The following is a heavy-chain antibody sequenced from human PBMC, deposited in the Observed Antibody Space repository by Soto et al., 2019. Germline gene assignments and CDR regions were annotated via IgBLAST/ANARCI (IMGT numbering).Heavy chain of an antibody. CDR3: ARAAYYDFWICYMGALDI. V-gene: IGHV1-69*13. J-gene: IGHJ3*02. D-gene: IGHD3-3*01. Sequence: GASVKVSCKASGGTFSSYAISWVRQAPGQGLEWMGGIIPIFGTANYAQKFQGRVTITVDESTSTAYMELSSLRSEDTAVYYCARAAYYDFWICYMGALDIWGQGTMVTVSS. CDR1: GGTFSSYA. CDR2: IIPIFGTA.